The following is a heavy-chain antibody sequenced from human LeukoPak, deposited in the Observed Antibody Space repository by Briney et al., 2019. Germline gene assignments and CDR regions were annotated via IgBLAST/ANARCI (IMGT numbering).Heavy chain of an antibody. Sequence: ASVKVSCKASGYTFTSYGISWVRQAPGQGLEWMGWVSAYNGNTNYAQKLQGRVTMTRDTSISTAYMELSRLRSDDTAVYYCATFNYYDSSGYDLWGRGTLVTVSS. CDR1: GYTFTSYG. V-gene: IGHV1-18*01. CDR3: ATFNYYDSSGYDL. D-gene: IGHD3-22*01. J-gene: IGHJ2*01. CDR2: VSAYNGNT.